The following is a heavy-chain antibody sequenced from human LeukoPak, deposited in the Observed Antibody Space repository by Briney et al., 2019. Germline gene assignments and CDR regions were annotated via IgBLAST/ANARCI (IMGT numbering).Heavy chain of an antibody. CDR3: ARAVVPAAMFDY. J-gene: IGHJ4*02. D-gene: IGHD2-2*01. V-gene: IGHV4-34*01. CDR1: GGPFSGYY. Sequence: PSETLSLTCAVYGGPFSGYYWSWIRQPPGKGLEWIGEINHSGSTNYNPSLKSRVTISVDTSKSQFSLKLSSVTAADTAVYYCARAVVPAAMFDYWGQGTLVTVSS. CDR2: INHSGST.